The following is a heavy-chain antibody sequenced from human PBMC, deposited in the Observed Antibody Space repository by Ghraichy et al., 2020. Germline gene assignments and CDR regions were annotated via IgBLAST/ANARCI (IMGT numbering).Heavy chain of an antibody. D-gene: IGHD3-22*01. Sequence: SETLSLTCTVSGASISSYYWSWIRQPPGKGLEWIGYIYSTGGTNYNPSLKSRVTTSVDTSKKQFFLKLSSVSAADTAVYYCARHYSDTSLLPDAFDIWGQGTMVTVSS. V-gene: IGHV4-59*01. CDR2: IYSTGGT. CDR1: GASISSYY. J-gene: IGHJ3*02. CDR3: ARHYSDTSLLPDAFDI.